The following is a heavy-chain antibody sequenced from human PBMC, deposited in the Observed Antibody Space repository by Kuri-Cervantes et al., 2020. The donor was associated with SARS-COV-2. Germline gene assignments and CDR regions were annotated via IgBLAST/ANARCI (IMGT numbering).Heavy chain of an antibody. CDR3: ARDSEGKYDLWSGYQYYYFYGMDV. D-gene: IGHD3/OR15-3a*01. Sequence: GESLKISCAASGFSFSNYYMNWVRQAPGKGLEWVASISSSSSYIYYADSLRGRFTISRDNAKNSLYLQMSSLRAEDTAVYYCARDSEGKYDLWSGYQYYYFYGMDVWGQGTAVTVSS. V-gene: IGHV3-21*01. CDR2: ISSSSSYI. CDR1: GFSFSNYY. J-gene: IGHJ6*02.